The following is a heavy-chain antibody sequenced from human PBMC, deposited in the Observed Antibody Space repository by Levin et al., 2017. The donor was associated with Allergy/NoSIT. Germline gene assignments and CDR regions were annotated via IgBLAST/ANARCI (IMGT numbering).Heavy chain of an antibody. CDR3: ARGGSWTYYLYFDY. CDR2: INPKNGDT. V-gene: IGHV1-2*02. D-gene: IGHD3-10*01. J-gene: IGHJ4*02. Sequence: PGASVKVSCKASGYSFSDYYMHWVRQAPGQGLEWMAWINPKNGDTKYEQKFQGRVTLTRDTSIDTVYMELTSLRSDDTALYYCARGGSWTYYLYFDYWGQGTLVTVSS. CDR1: GYSFSDYY.